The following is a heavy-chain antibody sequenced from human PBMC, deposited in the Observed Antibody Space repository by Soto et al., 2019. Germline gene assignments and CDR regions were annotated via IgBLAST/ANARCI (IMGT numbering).Heavy chain of an antibody. V-gene: IGHV3-30-3*01. CDR3: ARDQESVIWFGELGAPDY. CDR1: GFTFSSYA. Sequence: GGSLRLSCAASGFTFSSYAMHWVRQAPGKGLEWVAVISYDGSNKYYADSVKGRFTISRDNSKNTLYLQMNSLRAEDTAVYYCARDQESVIWFGELGAPDYWGQGTLVTVSS. D-gene: IGHD3-10*01. CDR2: ISYDGSNK. J-gene: IGHJ4*02.